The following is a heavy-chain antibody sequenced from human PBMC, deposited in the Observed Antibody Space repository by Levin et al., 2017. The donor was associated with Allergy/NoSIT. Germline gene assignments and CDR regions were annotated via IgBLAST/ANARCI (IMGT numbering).Heavy chain of an antibody. Sequence: PGGSLRLSCKASGYTFTGYYMHWVRQAPGQGLEWMGWINPNSGGTNYAQKFQGWVTMTRDTSISTAYMELSRLRSDDTAVYYCARDGETGTFDWGQGTLVTVSS. V-gene: IGHV1-2*04. CDR1: GYTFTGYY. D-gene: IGHD1-1*01. J-gene: IGHJ4*02. CDR2: INPNSGGT. CDR3: ARDGETGTFD.